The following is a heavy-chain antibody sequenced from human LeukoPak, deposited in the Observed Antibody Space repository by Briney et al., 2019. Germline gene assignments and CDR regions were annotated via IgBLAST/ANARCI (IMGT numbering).Heavy chain of an antibody. Sequence: GESLKISCQGSGYRFTSYWIAWVRQMPGKGLEWMGMIYPGDSDTRSSPSFQGQVTISADKSISTAYLQWSSLKASDTAMYYCARHGSSSWPVDYWGQGTLVTVSS. D-gene: IGHD6-13*01. CDR1: GYRFTSYW. V-gene: IGHV5-51*01. J-gene: IGHJ4*02. CDR2: IYPGDSDT. CDR3: ARHGSSSWPVDY.